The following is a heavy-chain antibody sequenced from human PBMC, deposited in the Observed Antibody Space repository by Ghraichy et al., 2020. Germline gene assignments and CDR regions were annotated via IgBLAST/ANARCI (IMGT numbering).Heavy chain of an antibody. D-gene: IGHD2-2*01. J-gene: IGHJ4*02. CDR3: ARGASKLGYCSGTNCPFDY. Sequence: SQTLSLTCAVYGGSFSGYFWGWIRQPPGKGLEWIGQINQSGSTKYNPSLKSRVTISVDMSKNQFSLELTSVTAADTAVYYCARGASKLGYCSGTNCPFDYWGQGTLVTVSS. CDR1: GGSFSGYF. V-gene: IGHV4-34*01. CDR2: INQSGST.